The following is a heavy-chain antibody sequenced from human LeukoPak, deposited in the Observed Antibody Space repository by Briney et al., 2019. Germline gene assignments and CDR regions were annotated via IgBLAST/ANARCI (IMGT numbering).Heavy chain of an antibody. J-gene: IGHJ5*02. V-gene: IGHV1-18*01. CDR1: GYTFTSYG. CDR2: ISAYNGNT. Sequence: ASVTLSCKASGYTFTSYGISWVRQAPGQGLEWMGWISAYNGNTNYAQKLQGRVTMTTDTSTSTAYMELRSLRSDDTAVYYCARAGDYGDYGHSNWFDPWGQGTLLTVSS. CDR3: ARAGDYGDYGHSNWFDP. D-gene: IGHD4-17*01.